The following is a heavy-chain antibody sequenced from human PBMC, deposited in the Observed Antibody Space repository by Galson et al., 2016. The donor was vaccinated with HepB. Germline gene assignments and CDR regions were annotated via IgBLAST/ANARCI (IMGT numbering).Heavy chain of an antibody. Sequence: SLRLSCAASGFSFSNYAMHWVRQAPGKGLEWVAAISYDGTNKRHADSVKGRFTVSRDNSENTLYLHMSSLSPEDTAVYYCARGGLVGRVIVMFDYWGQGTLVTVSS. D-gene: IGHD3-16*02. J-gene: IGHJ4*02. CDR2: ISYDGTNK. V-gene: IGHV3-30*04. CDR1: GFSFSNYA. CDR3: ARGGLVGRVIVMFDY.